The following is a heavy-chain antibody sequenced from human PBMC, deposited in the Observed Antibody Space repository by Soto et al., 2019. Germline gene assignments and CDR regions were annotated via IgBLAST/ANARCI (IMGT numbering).Heavy chain of an antibody. Sequence: QVQLVQSGDEVKKPGASVKVSCKXSGYIFVNYGIAWVRQAPGQGLEWMGWISPYTGNTHSATKVQGRLTMTTDTSTSTAYMDLGSLTSDDTAXXXXXXXXXXXXXXPQDVWGQGTTVTVSS. CDR2: ISPYTGNT. CDR3: XXXXXXXXXXPQDV. CDR1: GYIFVNYG. J-gene: IGHJ6*02. V-gene: IGHV1-18*01.